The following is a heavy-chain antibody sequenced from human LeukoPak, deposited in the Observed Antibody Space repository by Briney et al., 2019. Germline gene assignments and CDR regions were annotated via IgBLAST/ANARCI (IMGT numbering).Heavy chain of an antibody. D-gene: IGHD3-10*01. Sequence: GGSLRLSCAASRFTFSDSWMSWVRQAPGKGLEWVGLIKSKTGGGYTDYAAPVKGRFTISRDDSKNMKYLHMNSLKTEDTACEFCATGWGGFDYWGQGTLVTVSS. CDR2: IKSKTGGGYT. J-gene: IGHJ4*02. CDR3: ATGWGGFDY. CDR1: RFTFSDSW. V-gene: IGHV3-15*01.